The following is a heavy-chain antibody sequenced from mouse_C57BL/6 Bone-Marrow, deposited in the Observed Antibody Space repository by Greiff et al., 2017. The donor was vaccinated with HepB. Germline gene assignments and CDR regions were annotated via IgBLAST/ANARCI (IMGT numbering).Heavy chain of an antibody. D-gene: IGHD1-1*01. J-gene: IGHJ1*03. Sequence: EVQVVESEGGLVQPGSSMKLSCTASGFTFSDYYMAWVRQVPEKGLEWVANINYDGSSTYYLDSLKSRFIISRDNAKNILYLQMSSLKSEDTATYYCARDPYYYGSSSRYFDVWGTGTTVTVSS. CDR3: ARDPYYYGSSSRYFDV. V-gene: IGHV5-16*01. CDR1: GFTFSDYY. CDR2: INYDGSST.